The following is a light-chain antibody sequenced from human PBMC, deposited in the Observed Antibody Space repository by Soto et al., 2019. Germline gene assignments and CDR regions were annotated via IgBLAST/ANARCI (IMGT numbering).Light chain of an antibody. CDR1: SSDIGAYNY. J-gene: IGLJ2*01. CDR3: SSHAGSTVV. V-gene: IGLV2-8*01. CDR2: DVT. Sequence: QSALTQPPSASGSPGQSVTISCTGTSSDIGAYNYVSWHQQHPGRAPQLIIYDVTKRPSGVPDRFSGSKSGHTASLTVSGLQAEDEADYYCSSHAGSTVVFGGGTKLTVL.